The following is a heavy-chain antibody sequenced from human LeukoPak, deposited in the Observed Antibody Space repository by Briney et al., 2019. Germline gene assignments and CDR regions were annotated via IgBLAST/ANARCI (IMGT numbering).Heavy chain of an antibody. V-gene: IGHV1-2*02. CDR1: GYTFTGYY. Sequence: ASVKVSCKASGYTFTGYYMHWVRQAPGQGLEWMGWINPNSGGTNYAQKFQGRVTMTRDTSISTAYMELSRLRSDDTAVYYCARADYDFWSGYYPWGQGTLVTVSS. D-gene: IGHD3-3*01. CDR2: INPNSGGT. CDR3: ARADYDFWSGYYP. J-gene: IGHJ5*02.